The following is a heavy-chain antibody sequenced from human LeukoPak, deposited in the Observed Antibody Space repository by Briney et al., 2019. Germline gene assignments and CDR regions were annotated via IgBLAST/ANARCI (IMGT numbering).Heavy chain of an antibody. CDR2: IYYSGST. CDR1: GGSISSYY. J-gene: IGHJ5*02. Sequence: SETLSLTCTVSGGSISSYYWSWIRQPPGKGLEWIGYIYYSGSTNYNPSLKSRVTISVDTSKNQFSLKLSSVTAADTAVYYCARRAGHAAWFDPWGQGTLVTVSS. D-gene: IGHD6-25*01. V-gene: IGHV4-59*08. CDR3: ARRAGHAAWFDP.